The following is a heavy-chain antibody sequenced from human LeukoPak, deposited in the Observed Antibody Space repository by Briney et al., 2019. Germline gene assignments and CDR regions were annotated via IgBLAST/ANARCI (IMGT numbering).Heavy chain of an antibody. V-gene: IGHV1-46*01. Sequence: GASVKVSCKASGYTFTSYYMHWVRQAPGQGLEWMGIINPSGGSTSYAQKFQGRVTMTRGTSTSTVYMELSSLRSEDTAVYYCVLGDYYDSSGYYYSSLDYWGQGTLVTVSS. J-gene: IGHJ4*02. D-gene: IGHD3-22*01. CDR2: INPSGGST. CDR3: VLGDYYDSSGYYYSSLDY. CDR1: GYTFTSYY.